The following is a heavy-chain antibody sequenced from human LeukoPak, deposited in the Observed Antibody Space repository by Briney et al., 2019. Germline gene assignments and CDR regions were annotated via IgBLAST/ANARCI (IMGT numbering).Heavy chain of an antibody. V-gene: IGHV3-48*03. J-gene: IGHJ6*02. CDR2: ISSSGSTI. D-gene: IGHD2-8*01. CDR1: GFTFSSYA. Sequence: GGSLRLSCAASGFTFSSYAMSWVRQAPGKGLEWVSYISSSGSTIYYTDSVKGRFTISRDNAKNSLYLQMNSLRAEDTAVYYCARVLYCTNGVCYMEYYYYYGMDVWGQGTTVTVSS. CDR3: ARVLYCTNGVCYMEYYYYYGMDV.